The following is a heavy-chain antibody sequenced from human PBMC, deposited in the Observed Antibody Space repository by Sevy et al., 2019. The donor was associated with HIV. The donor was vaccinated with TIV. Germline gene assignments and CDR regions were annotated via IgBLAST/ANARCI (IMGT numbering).Heavy chain of an antibody. V-gene: IGHV3-48*03. CDR3: ARDLPPSATTVPHFVY. CDR2: ISNSGSTI. CDR1: GFTFSSYE. J-gene: IGHJ4*02. Sequence: GGSLRLSCTASGFTFSSYEMNWVRQAPGKGLEWVSYISNSGSTIHYSDSVKGRFTISRDNAKNSLYLQMNSLRAEDTAVYYCARDLPPSATTVPHFVYWGRGTLVTCSS. D-gene: IGHD4-17*01.